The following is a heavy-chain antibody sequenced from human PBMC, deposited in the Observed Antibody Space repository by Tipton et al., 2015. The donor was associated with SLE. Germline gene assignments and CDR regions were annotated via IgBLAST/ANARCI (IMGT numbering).Heavy chain of an antibody. CDR3: AKGLGSTPAFDI. D-gene: IGHD2-15*01. CDR1: GFTVSSNY. Sequence: SLRLSCAASGFTVSSNYMSWVRQAPGKGLEWVANIKQDGSEKYYVDSVKGRFTISRDNAKNSLYLQMNSLRAEDTAVYYCAKGLGSTPAFDIWGQGTMVTVSS. CDR2: IKQDGSEK. V-gene: IGHV3-7*03. J-gene: IGHJ3*02.